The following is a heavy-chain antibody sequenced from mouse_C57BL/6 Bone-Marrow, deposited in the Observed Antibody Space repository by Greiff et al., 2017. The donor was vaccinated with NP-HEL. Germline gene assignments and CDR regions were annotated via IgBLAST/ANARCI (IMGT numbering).Heavy chain of an antibody. V-gene: IGHV1-72*01. Sequence: VKLMEPGAELVKPGASVKLSCKASGYTFTSYWMHWVKQRPGRGLEWIGRIDPNSGGTKYNEKFKSKATLTVDKPSSTAYMQLSSLTSEDSAVYYCARSRWLLRYFDVWGTGTTVTVSS. CDR2: IDPNSGGT. CDR3: ARSRWLLRYFDV. J-gene: IGHJ1*03. D-gene: IGHD2-3*01. CDR1: GYTFTSYW.